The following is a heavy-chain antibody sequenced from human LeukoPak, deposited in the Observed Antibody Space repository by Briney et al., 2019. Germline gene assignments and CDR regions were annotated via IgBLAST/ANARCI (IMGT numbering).Heavy chain of an antibody. Sequence: GGSXRLSCAASGFTFSSXAMSWVXQXPGXGLEWXSXXSGSGGSTYYADSVKGRFTISRDNSKNTLYLQMNSLRAEDTAVYYCARVRRSLDLSGSYSVSGEDYWGQGTLVTVSS. CDR3: ARVRRSLDLSGSYSVSGEDY. D-gene: IGHD1-26*01. V-gene: IGHV3-23*01. CDR2: XSGSGGST. CDR1: GFTFSSXA. J-gene: IGHJ4*02.